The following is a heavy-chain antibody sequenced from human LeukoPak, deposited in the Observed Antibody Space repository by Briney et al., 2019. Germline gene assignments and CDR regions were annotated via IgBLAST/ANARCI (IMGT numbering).Heavy chain of an antibody. Sequence: KSGGSLRLSCAASGFTFSSYEMNWVRQAPGKGLEWVSSISSSSSYIYYADSVKGRFTISRDNAKNSLYLQMNSLRAEDTAVYYCARIDYYDSSGYSIWGQGTLATVSS. CDR3: ARIDYYDSSGYSI. V-gene: IGHV3-21*01. CDR2: ISSSSSYI. CDR1: GFTFSSYE. J-gene: IGHJ4*02. D-gene: IGHD3-22*01.